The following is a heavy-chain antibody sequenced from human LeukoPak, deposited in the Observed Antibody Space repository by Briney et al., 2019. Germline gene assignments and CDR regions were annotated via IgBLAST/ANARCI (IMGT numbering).Heavy chain of an antibody. J-gene: IGHJ5*02. CDR3: ARFQGYWFDP. CDR1: GFTFSSYE. Sequence: GGSLRLSCAASGFTFSSYEMNWVRQAPGKGLEWVSSISSSSTYIYYADSVKGRFTISRNNAKNSLYLQMNSLRAEDTAVYYCARFQGYWFDPWGQGTLVTVSS. V-gene: IGHV3-21*01. CDR2: ISSSSTYI.